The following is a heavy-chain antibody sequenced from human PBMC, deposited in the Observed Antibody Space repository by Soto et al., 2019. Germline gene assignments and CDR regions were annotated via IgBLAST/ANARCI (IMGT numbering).Heavy chain of an antibody. CDR2: IHNSGNT. Sequence: QVPLQESGPRLVRPSQTLSLTCSVSGGSINSGGYYWSWIRQHPGKGLEWIGYIHNSGNTYYNSSLKSRLSISLDTSENRFSLNLTSVTVADTAVYYCARGPTSANIDYWGQGTLVTVSS. CDR3: ARGPTSANIDY. J-gene: IGHJ4*02. V-gene: IGHV4-31*03. CDR1: GGSINSGGYY. D-gene: IGHD5-12*01.